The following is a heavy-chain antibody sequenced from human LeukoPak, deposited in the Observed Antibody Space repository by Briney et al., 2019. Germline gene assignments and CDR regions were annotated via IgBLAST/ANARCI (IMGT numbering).Heavy chain of an antibody. J-gene: IGHJ6*03. V-gene: IGHV4-61*02. CDR1: GGSISSGSYY. Sequence: PSETLSLTCTVSGGSISSGSYYWSWIRQPAGKGLEWIGRIYTSGSTNYNPSLKSRVTISVDTSKNQFSLKLSSVTAADTAVYYCARLNSGSYYSYYYYYMDVWGKGTTVTVSS. CDR3: ARLNSGSYYSYYYYYMDV. CDR2: IYTSGST. D-gene: IGHD1-26*01.